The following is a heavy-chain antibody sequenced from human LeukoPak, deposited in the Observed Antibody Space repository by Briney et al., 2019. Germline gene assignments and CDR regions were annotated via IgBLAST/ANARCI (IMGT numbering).Heavy chain of an antibody. CDR1: GFTFSSYS. CDR3: ARVGTYCSSTSCYPQTDY. J-gene: IGHJ4*02. CDR2: ISSSSIYI. V-gene: IGHV3-21*01. Sequence: GGPLRLSCAASGFTFSSYSMNWVRQAPGKGLEWVSSISSSSIYIYYADSGKGRFTISRDNAKNSLYLQMNSLRAEDTAVYYCARVGTYCSSTSCYPQTDYWGQGTLVTVSS. D-gene: IGHD2-2*01.